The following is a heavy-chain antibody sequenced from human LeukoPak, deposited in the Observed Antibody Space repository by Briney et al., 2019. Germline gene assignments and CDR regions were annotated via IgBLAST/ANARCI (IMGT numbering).Heavy chain of an antibody. D-gene: IGHD3-22*01. CDR2: IIPILGIA. Sequence: SVKVSCKASGGTFSSYAISWVRQAPGQGLEWMGRIIPILGIANYAQKFQGRVTITADKSTSTAYMELSSLRSEDTAVYHCARGGDSSGYYYTNWFDPWGQGTLVTVSS. J-gene: IGHJ5*02. CDR3: ARGGDSSGYYYTNWFDP. CDR1: GGTFSSYA. V-gene: IGHV1-69*04.